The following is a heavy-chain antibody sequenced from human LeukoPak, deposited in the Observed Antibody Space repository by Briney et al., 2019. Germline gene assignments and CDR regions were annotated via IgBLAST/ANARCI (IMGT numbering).Heavy chain of an antibody. D-gene: IGHD4-17*01. CDR3: ARDLVMDYGDYGRGVCFDY. CDR1: GFTFSSYN. CDR2: ISSSSNPT. Sequence: PGGSLRLSCAASGFTFSSYNMNWVRQTPGKGLEWVSYISSSSNPTYYADSVKGRFTISRDNAKNSLYLQMNSLRAEDTAVYYCARDLVMDYGDYGRGVCFDYWGQGTLVTVSS. V-gene: IGHV3-48*01. J-gene: IGHJ4*02.